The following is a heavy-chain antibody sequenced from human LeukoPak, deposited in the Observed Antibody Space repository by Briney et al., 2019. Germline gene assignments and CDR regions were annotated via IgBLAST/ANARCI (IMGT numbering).Heavy chain of an antibody. Sequence: PSETLSLTCTVSGGSISRGSYYWSWIRQPAGEGLEWIGRIYTSGSTNYNPSLKSRVTITVDTSKNQFSLKLSSVTAADTAVYYCAGSFLLDSSGYYRDYWGQGTLVTVSS. D-gene: IGHD3-22*01. V-gene: IGHV4-61*02. CDR3: AGSFLLDSSGYYRDY. J-gene: IGHJ4*02. CDR1: GGSISRGSYY. CDR2: IYTSGST.